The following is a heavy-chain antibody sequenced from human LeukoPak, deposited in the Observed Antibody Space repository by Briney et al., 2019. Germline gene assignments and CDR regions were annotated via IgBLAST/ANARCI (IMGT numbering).Heavy chain of an antibody. J-gene: IGHJ3*02. CDR3: ARHADGEWWTTSTVKDAFDI. CDR2: IDPSDSYT. V-gene: IGHV5-10-1*01. D-gene: IGHD2-8*01. CDR1: GYSFTSYW. Sequence: SGESLKISCKGSGYSFTSYWISWVRQMPGKGLEWMGRIDPSDSYTNYSPSFQGHVTISADKSISTAYLQWSSLKASDTAMYYCARHADGEWWTTSTVKDAFDIWGQGTMVTVSS.